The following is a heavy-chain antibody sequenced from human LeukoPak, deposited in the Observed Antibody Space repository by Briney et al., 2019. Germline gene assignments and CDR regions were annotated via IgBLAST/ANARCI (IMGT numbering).Heavy chain of an antibody. CDR3: ARTIVVVPAAIFWFDP. D-gene: IGHD2-2*01. V-gene: IGHV4-59*11. Sequence: PSETLSLTCTVSGGSIGSHYWNWIRQPPGKGLEWIGYIYYSGHTNYNPSLKSRVTMSVDTSKNQFSLKLSSVTAADTAVYYCARTIVVVPAAIFWFDPWGQGTLVTVSS. J-gene: IGHJ5*02. CDR2: IYYSGHT. CDR1: GGSIGSHY.